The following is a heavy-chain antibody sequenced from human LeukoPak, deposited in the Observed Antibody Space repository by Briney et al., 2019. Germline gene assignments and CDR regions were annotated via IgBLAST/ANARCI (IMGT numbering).Heavy chain of an antibody. V-gene: IGHV4-38-2*01. D-gene: IGHD3-16*01. CDR2: IYRDGTT. CDR3: AGFFARGGSFDY. J-gene: IGHJ4*02. Sequence: SETLSLTCAVGGYSISSGYYWGWVPQPPGKGLEWIGSIYRDGTTFHNPSLKSRVTISVDTSKNQFSLKLSPVTAADTAVYFCAGFFARGGSFDYWGQGTLVTVSS. CDR1: GYSISSGYY.